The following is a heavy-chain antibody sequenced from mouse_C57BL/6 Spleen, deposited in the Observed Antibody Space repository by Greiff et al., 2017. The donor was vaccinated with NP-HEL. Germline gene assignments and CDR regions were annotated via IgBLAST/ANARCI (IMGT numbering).Heavy chain of an antibody. CDR2: IDPSDSYT. J-gene: IGHJ2*01. V-gene: IGHV1-69*01. CDR1: GYTFTSYW. D-gene: IGHD3-2*02. Sequence: VQLQQPGAELVMPGASVKLSCKASGYTFTSYWMHWVKQRPGQGLEWIGEIDPSDSYTNYNQKFKGKSTLTVDKSSSTAYMQLSILTSEDSAVYYCARGGGSYFDYWGQGTTLTVSS. CDR3: ARGGGSYFDY.